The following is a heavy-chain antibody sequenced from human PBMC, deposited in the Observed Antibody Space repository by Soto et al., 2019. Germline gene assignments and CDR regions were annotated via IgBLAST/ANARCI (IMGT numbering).Heavy chain of an antibody. V-gene: IGHV4-31*03. CDR3: ASCDYDFWSGNPNWFDP. CDR1: GGSISSGGYY. Sequence: SETLSLTCTVSGGSISSGGYYWSWIRQHPGKGLEWIGYIYYSGSTYYNPSLKSRVTISVDTSKNQFSLKLSSVTAADTAVYYCASCDYDFWSGNPNWFDPWGQGTLVTVSS. J-gene: IGHJ5*02. D-gene: IGHD3-3*01. CDR2: IYYSGST.